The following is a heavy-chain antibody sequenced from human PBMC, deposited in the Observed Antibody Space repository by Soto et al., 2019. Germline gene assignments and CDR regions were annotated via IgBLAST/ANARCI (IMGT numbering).Heavy chain of an antibody. CDR1: GFTFDDYT. V-gene: IGHV3-43*01. CDR3: AKDMPPRTYYYGMDV. J-gene: IGHJ6*02. Sequence: EVQLVESGGGMVQPGGSLRLSCAASGFTFDDYTMHWVRQAPGKGLEWVSLISWDGGSTYYADSVKGRFTISRDNSKNSLYLQMNRLSTEDTALYYCAKDMPPRTYYYGMDVWGQGTTVTVSS. CDR2: ISWDGGST.